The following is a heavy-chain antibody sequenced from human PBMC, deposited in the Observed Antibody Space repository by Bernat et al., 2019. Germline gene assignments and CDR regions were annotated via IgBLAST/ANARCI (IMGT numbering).Heavy chain of an antibody. CDR1: GFTFTSSA. CDR3: AADGSSWRAFDI. V-gene: IGHV1-58*01. Sequence: QMQLVQSGPEVKKPGTSVKVSCKASGFTFTSSAVQWVRQARGQRLEWIGWIVVGSGNTNYAQKFQERVTITRDMSTSTAYRELSSLRSEDTAVYYCAADGSSWRAFDIWGQGTMVTVSS. D-gene: IGHD6-13*01. J-gene: IGHJ3*02. CDR2: IVVGSGNT.